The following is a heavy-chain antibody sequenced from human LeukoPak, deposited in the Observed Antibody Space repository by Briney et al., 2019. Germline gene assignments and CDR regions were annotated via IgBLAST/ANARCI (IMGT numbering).Heavy chain of an antibody. CDR2: IYYSGST. CDR3: ASVAAAAGLRY. J-gene: IGHJ4*02. Sequence: SETLSLTCTVSGGSISSYYWSWIRQPPGKGLEWIGYIYYSGSTNYNPSLKSQVTISVDTSKNQFSLKLSSVTAADTAVYYCASVAAAAGLRYWGQGTLVTVSS. V-gene: IGHV4-59*01. D-gene: IGHD6-13*01. CDR1: GGSISSYY.